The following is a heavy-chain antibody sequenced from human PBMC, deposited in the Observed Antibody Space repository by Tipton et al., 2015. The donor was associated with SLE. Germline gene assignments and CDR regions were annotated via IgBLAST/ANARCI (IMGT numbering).Heavy chain of an antibody. J-gene: IGHJ4*02. Sequence: TLSLTCTVSGDYISNYYWSWLRLPPGKGLEWLGYIYYGETTLYNPSLESRVTVSVDTSKNQRSLKLTSMTAADTALYFCARSYSYGVFDSWGQGTLVTVSS. CDR3: ARSYSYGVFDS. CDR2: IYYGETT. CDR1: GDYISNYY. D-gene: IGHD5-18*01. V-gene: IGHV4-59*01.